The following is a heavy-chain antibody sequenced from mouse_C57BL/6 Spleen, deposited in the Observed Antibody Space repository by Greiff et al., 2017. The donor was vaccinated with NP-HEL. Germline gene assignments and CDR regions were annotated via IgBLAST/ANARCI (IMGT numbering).Heavy chain of an antibody. CDR3: TRGDYGSSSFDY. CDR1: GFTFSSYA. V-gene: IGHV5S21*01. D-gene: IGHD1-1*01. J-gene: IGHJ2*01. Sequence: EVMLVESGEGLVKPGGSLKLSCAASGFTFSSYAMSWVRQTPEKRLEWVAYISSGGDYIYYADTVKGRFTISRDNARNTLYLQMSSLKSEDTAMYYCTRGDYGSSSFDYWGQGTTLTVSS. CDR2: ISSGGDYI.